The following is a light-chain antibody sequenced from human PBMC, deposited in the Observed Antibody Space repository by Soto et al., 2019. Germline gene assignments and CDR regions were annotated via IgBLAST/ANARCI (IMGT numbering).Light chain of an antibody. CDR1: RGISSY. J-gene: IGKJ5*01. Sequence: DIQLTQSPSFLCASVGDRVTITCRASRGISSYLAWYQQKPGKAPKLLIYAASTLQSGVPSRFSGSGSGTEFTLTISSLQPEDFATYYCQQLNSYLPITFGQGTRLEIK. CDR3: QQLNSYLPIT. CDR2: AAS. V-gene: IGKV1-9*01.